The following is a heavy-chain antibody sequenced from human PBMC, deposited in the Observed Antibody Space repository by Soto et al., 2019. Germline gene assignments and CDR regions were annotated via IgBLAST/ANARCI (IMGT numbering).Heavy chain of an antibody. J-gene: IGHJ4*02. Sequence: EVQLVESGGGLVQPGGSLRLSCAASGFNFGGSWMTWVRQALGKGLEWLAKINPDGSGEYYVDSVKGRFTISRDNAKSSLFFQMHSLSDEDTAAYFCAREHYFGLDYWGQGTLVTVSS. D-gene: IGHD1-26*01. V-gene: IGHV3-7*04. CDR2: INPDGSGE. CDR3: AREHYFGLDY. CDR1: GFNFGGSW.